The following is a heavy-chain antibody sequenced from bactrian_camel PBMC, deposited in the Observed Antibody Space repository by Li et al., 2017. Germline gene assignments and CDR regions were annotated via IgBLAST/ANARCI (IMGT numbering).Heavy chain of an antibody. V-gene: IGHV3S63*01. Sequence: HVQLVESGGGSVQAGGSLRLSCTASGFTSTRYTWSNYCLGWFRQAPGKEREGVAVIFTGGGSPYITDSVKGRFTISQDNAKNTLYLQMNSLKPEDTAHYYCAGAIAGWSGFLQGTQVTVS. J-gene: IGHJ4*01. CDR2: IFTGGGSP. CDR1: GFTSTRYTWSNYC. D-gene: IGHD6*01.